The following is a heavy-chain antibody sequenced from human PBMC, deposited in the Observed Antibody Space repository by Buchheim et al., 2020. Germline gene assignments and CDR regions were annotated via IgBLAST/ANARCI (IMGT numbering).Heavy chain of an antibody. CDR3: ARDPHSSGYYSYYYYGMDV. CDR2: IKQDGSEK. V-gene: IGHV3-7*04. Sequence: EVQLVESGGGLVQPGGSLRLSCAASGFTFSSYWMSWVRQAPGKGLEWVANIKQDGSEKYYVDSVKGRFTISRDNAKNSLYLQMNSLRAEDTAAYYCARDPHSSGYYSYYYYGMDVWGQGTT. D-gene: IGHD3-22*01. J-gene: IGHJ6*02. CDR1: GFTFSSYW.